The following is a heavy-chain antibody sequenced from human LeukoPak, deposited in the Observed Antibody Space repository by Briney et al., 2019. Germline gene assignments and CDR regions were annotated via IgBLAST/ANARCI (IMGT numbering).Heavy chain of an antibody. CDR2: IYNSGST. Sequence: SETLSLTCTVSGGSISSYYWSWIRQPAGKGLEWIGRIYNSGSTNYNPSLKSRVTMSVDTSKNQFSLKLSSVTAADTAVYYCARESSSSGWYGHYYGMDVWGQGTTVTVSS. V-gene: IGHV4-4*07. J-gene: IGHJ6*02. CDR3: ARESSSSGWYGHYYGMDV. CDR1: GGSISSYY. D-gene: IGHD6-19*01.